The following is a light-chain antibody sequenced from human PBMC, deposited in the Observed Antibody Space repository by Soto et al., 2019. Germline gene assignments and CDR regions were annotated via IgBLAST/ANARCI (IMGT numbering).Light chain of an antibody. CDR2: DAS. J-gene: IGKJ3*01. V-gene: IGKV1-33*01. CDR3: QQYDNSHIT. CDR1: QDISNY. Sequence: DIQMTQSPSSLSASVGDRVTITCQASQDISNYLNWYQQKPGKAPKLLIYDASNLETGVPSRFSGSGSGTDFTFTISSLQPEDIATYYCQQYDNSHITFGPGTKVDIK.